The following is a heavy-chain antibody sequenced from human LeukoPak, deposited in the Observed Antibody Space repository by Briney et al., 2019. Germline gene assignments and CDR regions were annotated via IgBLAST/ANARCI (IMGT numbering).Heavy chain of an antibody. V-gene: IGHV2-5*01. Sequence: ESGPTLVKPTQTLALTCTFSGFSLSTSGVGVGWIRQPPGKALEWLALIYWNGDNRYSPSLKSRLTITKDTSKNQVVLKMTNMDPVDTATYYCAHYGDYRFMYYFDYWGQGTLVTVSS. CDR1: GFSLSTSGVG. CDR3: AHYGDYRFMYYFDY. CDR2: IYWNGDN. D-gene: IGHD4-17*01. J-gene: IGHJ4*02.